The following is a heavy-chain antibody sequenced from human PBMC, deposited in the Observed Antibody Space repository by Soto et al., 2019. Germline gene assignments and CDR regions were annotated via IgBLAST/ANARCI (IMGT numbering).Heavy chain of an antibody. V-gene: IGHV4-59*01. J-gene: IGHJ6*02. CDR1: GDSIHNYY. CDR2: IYDSGST. CDR3: ARGTKYYYQGMDV. Sequence: SETLSLTCTVSGDSIHNYYWTWIRQPPGKGLGWIGYIYDSGSTSYNPSLKSRLTMSVDTSKNQFSLKLKSVTAADTAVYYCARGTKYYYQGMDVWGQGTTVTVSS.